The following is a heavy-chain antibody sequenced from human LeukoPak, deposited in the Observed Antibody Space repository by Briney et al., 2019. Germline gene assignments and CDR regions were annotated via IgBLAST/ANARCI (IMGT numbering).Heavy chain of an antibody. CDR2: IRYDGSNK. CDR3: ARDAAAAQGVDY. V-gene: IGHV3-30*02. CDR1: GFTFSSYG. J-gene: IGHJ4*02. D-gene: IGHD6-13*01. Sequence: PGGSLRLSCAASGFTFSSYGMHWVRQAPGKGLEWVAFIRYDGSNKYYADSVRGRFTISRDNSKNTLYLQMNSLRAEDTAVYYCARDAAAAQGVDYWGQGTLVTVSS.